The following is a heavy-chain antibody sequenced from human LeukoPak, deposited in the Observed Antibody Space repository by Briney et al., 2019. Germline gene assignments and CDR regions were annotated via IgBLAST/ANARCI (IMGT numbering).Heavy chain of an antibody. CDR2: IYYSGST. D-gene: IGHD2-8*01. CDR1: GGSISSGGYY. V-gene: IGHV4-31*03. J-gene: IGHJ5*02. Sequence: PSETLSLTCTVSGGSISSGGYYWSWIRQHPGKGLEWIGYIYYSGSTYYNPPLKSRVTISVDTSKNQFSLKLSSVTAADTAVYYCARVVDIVLMVDPWGQGTLVTVSS. CDR3: ARVVDIVLMVDP.